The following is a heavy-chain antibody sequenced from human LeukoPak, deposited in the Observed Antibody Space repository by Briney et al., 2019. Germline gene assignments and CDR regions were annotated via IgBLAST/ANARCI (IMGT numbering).Heavy chain of an antibody. J-gene: IGHJ4*02. V-gene: IGHV3-21*01. CDR2: ISSSSSYI. CDR3: ARDGVGIAVAGTDY. D-gene: IGHD6-19*01. CDR1: GFTFGSYG. Sequence: GGSLRLSCAASGFTFGSYGMNWVRQAPGKGLEWVSSISSSSSYIYYADSVKGRFTISRDNAKNSLYLQMNSLRAEDTAVYYCARDGVGIAVAGTDYWGQGTLVTVSS.